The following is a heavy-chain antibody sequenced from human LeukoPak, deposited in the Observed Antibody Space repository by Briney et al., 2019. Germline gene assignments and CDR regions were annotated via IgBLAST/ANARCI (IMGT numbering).Heavy chain of an antibody. CDR3: ARDYCSGGSCYAHFDY. V-gene: IGHV4-34*01. Sequence: SETLSLTCAVYGGSFSGYYWSWIRQPPGKGLEWIGEINHSGSTNYNPSLKSRVTISVDTSKNQFSLKLSSVTAADTAVYYCARDYCSGGSCYAHFDYWGQGTLVTVSS. CDR2: INHSGST. CDR1: GGSFSGYY. D-gene: IGHD2-15*01. J-gene: IGHJ4*02.